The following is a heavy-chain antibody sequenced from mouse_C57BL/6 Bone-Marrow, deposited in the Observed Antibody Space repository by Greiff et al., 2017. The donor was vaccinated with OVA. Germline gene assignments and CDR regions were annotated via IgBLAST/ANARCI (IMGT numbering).Heavy chain of an antibody. Sequence: QVQLQQSGTELVKPGASVKLSCKASGYTFTSYWLHWVKQRPGQGLEWIGNINPSNGGTNYNEKFPSKATLTVDKSSSPAYMQLSSLPSEDSAVYYCAREVGRREFAYWGQGTLVTVAA. CDR1: GYTFTSYW. J-gene: IGHJ3*01. CDR3: AREVGRREFAY. CDR2: INPSNGGT. D-gene: IGHD4-1*01. V-gene: IGHV1-53*01.